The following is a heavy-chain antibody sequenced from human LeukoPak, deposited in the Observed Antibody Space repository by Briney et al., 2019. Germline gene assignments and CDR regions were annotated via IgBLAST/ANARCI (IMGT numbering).Heavy chain of an antibody. CDR1: GYTFSTYG. CDR2: ISAYKGNT. J-gene: IGHJ4*02. Sequence: ASVKVSCKASGYTFSTYGISWVRQAPGQGLEWMGWISAYKGNTYYAQKLQGRVTMTTDTSTSTAYMELRSLRSDDTAVYYCARHGSGRYYPAEGRVDYWGQGTLVTVSS. V-gene: IGHV1-18*01. CDR3: ARHGSGRYYPAEGRVDY. D-gene: IGHD3-10*01.